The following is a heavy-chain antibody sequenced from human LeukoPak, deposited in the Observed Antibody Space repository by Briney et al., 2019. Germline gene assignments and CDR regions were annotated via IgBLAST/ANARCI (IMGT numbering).Heavy chain of an antibody. V-gene: IGHV4-34*01. D-gene: IGHD3-22*01. CDR1: GGSFSGYY. CDR2: INHSGST. Sequence: SETLSLTCAVYGGSFSGYYWSWIRQPPGKGLEWIGEINHSGSTNYNPSLKSRVTISVDASKNQFSLKLSSVTAADTAVYYCARHARTAMATRFLAKALRGDSSGYYYFQHWGQGTLVTVSS. CDR3: ARHARTAMATRFLAKALRGDSSGYYYFQH. J-gene: IGHJ1*01.